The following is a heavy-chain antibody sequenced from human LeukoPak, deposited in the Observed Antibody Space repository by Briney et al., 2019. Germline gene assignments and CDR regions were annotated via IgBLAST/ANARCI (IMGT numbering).Heavy chain of an antibody. CDR3: ARKNSGLNPFEW. J-gene: IGHJ4*02. Sequence: GGSLRLSCATSGFTFSNYAMSWVRQAPGKGLEWVSGINTDGSDTAYADSVKGRFTISRDNSKYTLYLQMNSLRAEDTGVYYCARKNSGLNPFEWWGQGTLVTVSS. D-gene: IGHD1-14*01. CDR1: GFTFSNYA. CDR2: INTDGSDT. V-gene: IGHV3-23*01.